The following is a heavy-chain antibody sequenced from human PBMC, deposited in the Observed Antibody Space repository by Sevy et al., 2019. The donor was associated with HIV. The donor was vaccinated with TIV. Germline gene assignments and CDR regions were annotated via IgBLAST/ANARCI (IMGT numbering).Heavy chain of an antibody. CDR2: IWYDGSNK. CDR3: ARRRDYYDSKGYSSPLLDY. D-gene: IGHD3-22*01. J-gene: IGHJ4*02. V-gene: IGHV3-33*01. Sequence: GGSLRLSCAASGFTFSSYGMHWVRQAPGKGLEWVAVIWYDGSNKYYADSVKGQFTITRDNSKNTLYLQMNSLRAEDTAVYYCARRRDYYDSKGYSSPLLDYWGQGTLVTVSS. CDR1: GFTFSSYG.